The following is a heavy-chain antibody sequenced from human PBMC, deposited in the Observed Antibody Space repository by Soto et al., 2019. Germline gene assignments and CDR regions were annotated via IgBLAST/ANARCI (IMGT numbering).Heavy chain of an antibody. Sequence: EVQLLDSGGGLVQPGGSLXLSCAASGFMFSCCAMSWVRQAPGKGLEWVSTIHGDGDYSHYTDSVEGRFTISRDNSRNTLYLQMDSLRADDTATYYCAKNRGAGDYTNWSFAVWGRGTLVAVSS. CDR2: IHGDGDYS. CDR1: GFMFSCCA. D-gene: IGHD2-2*02. J-gene: IGHJ2*01. CDR3: AKNRGAGDYTNWSFAV. V-gene: IGHV3-23*01.